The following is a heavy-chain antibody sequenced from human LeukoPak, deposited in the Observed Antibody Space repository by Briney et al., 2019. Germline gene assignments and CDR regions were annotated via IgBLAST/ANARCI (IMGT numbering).Heavy chain of an antibody. D-gene: IGHD6-13*01. CDR2: IHSDGRTT. J-gene: IGHJ6*03. CDR1: GFTFSSAW. Sequence: GGSLSLSCAASGFTFSSAWMHWVRQPPGKGLVWVSRIHSDGRTTIYADSVKGRFTISRDNAKNTLYLQMNSLRAEDTAVYYCASAAAAGTYYYYYMDVWGKGTTVTVSS. CDR3: ASAAAAGTYYYYYMDV. V-gene: IGHV3-74*01.